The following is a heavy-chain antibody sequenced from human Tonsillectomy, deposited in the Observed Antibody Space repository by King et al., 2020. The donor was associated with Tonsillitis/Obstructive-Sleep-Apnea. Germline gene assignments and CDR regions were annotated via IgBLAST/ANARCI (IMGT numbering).Heavy chain of an antibody. V-gene: IGHV4-34*01. CDR1: GGSFSGYY. J-gene: IGHJ3*02. CDR3: ARGYCRTASNFYYDDFDI. CDR2: INHSGST. Sequence: VQLQQWGAGLLKPSETLSLTCAVYGGSFSGYYWSWILQPPGKGLEWIGEINHSGSTNYTPSLKSRVTISVDTSKNPFSLKLSSVTAGDTAVYYCARGYCRTASNFYYDDFDIWGQGTMVTVSS. D-gene: IGHD2-15*01.